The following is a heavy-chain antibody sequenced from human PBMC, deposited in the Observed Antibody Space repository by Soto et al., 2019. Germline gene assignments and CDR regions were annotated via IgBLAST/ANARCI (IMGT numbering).Heavy chain of an antibody. CDR2: ISAYNGNT. CDR3: VTYEQGAGFTS. J-gene: IGHJ5*02. CDR1: GYTFTSYG. Sequence: ASVKVSCKASGYTFTSYGISWVRQAPGQGLEWMGWISAYNGNTNHAQKLQGRVTMTTDTSTSTAYMELRSLRSDDTAVYYCVTYEQGAGFTSWGQGTLVTVSS. V-gene: IGHV1-18*01. D-gene: IGHD3-16*01.